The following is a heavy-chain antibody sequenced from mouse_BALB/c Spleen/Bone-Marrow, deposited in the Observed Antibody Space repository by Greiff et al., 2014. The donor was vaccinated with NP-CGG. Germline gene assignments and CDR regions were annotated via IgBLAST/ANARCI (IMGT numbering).Heavy chain of an antibody. Sequence: VQLQQSGAELAKPGASVKMSCKASGYTFTTYWMHWVKQRPGQGLEWIGYINPSTGYTAYNLKFKDKATLTADKSSNTAYMQLSSLTSEDSAVYYCARGNYEAMDYWGQGTSVTVSS. CDR1: GYTFTTYW. CDR2: INPSTGYT. D-gene: IGHD2-1*01. V-gene: IGHV1-7*01. J-gene: IGHJ4*01. CDR3: ARGNYEAMDY.